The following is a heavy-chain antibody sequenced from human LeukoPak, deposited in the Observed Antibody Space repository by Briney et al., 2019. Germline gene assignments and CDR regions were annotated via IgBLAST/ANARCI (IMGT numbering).Heavy chain of an antibody. CDR3: ARGLKYVGRGFDP. D-gene: IGHD3-10*01. V-gene: IGHV1-8*03. J-gene: IGHJ5*02. CDR2: MNPNSGNA. CDR1: GYTFTSYD. Sequence: ASVKVSCKASGYTFTSYDINWVRQATGQGLEWMGWMNPNSGNAGYAQRFQGRVTITRNTSISTAYMELSSLRSEDTAVYYCARGLKYVGRGFDPWGQGTLVTVSS.